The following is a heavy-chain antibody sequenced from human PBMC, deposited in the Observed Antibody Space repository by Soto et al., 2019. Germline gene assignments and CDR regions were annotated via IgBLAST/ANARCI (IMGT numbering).Heavy chain of an antibody. CDR2: INHSGST. V-gene: IGHV4-34*01. CDR3: ARGRSYRVAGIDY. J-gene: IGHJ4*02. CDR1: GGSFSGYY. D-gene: IGHD1-26*01. Sequence: QVQLQQWGAGLLKPSETLSLTCAVYGGSFSGYYWSWIRQPPGKGLEWIGEINHSGSTNYNPSLKSRVTISVDTSKNQFSLKLSSVTAADTAVYYCARGRSYRVAGIDYWGQGTLVTVSS.